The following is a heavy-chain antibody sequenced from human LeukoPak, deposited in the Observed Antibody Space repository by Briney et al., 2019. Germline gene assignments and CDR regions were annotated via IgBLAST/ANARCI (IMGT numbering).Heavy chain of an antibody. CDR2: ISSNVDTT. J-gene: IGHJ4*02. D-gene: IGHD3-10*01. CDR1: GFTFSTYA. Sequence: QPGGSLRLSCAASGFTFSTYAMSWVRQAPGKGLEWASTISSNVDTTYYADSVQGRFTISRDNSKNTLYLQMHSLRVDDTAIYYCAKDTMVRGLVDSWGQGTLVTVSS. V-gene: IGHV3-23*01. CDR3: AKDTMVRGLVDS.